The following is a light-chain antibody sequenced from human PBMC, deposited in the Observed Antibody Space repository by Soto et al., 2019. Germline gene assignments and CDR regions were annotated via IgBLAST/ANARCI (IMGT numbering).Light chain of an antibody. V-gene: IGKV1-33*01. CDR1: HYITSY. J-gene: IGKJ3*01. CDR3: QKCDYLPI. Sequence: DIQMTQSPSSLSASVGDRVTITCQASHYITSYLNWYQHKPGKAPKLLIYDASILEAGVTSRFSGSGSGTDFTFTIRSLQPEDVATYYCQKCDYLPIFGPGTTVDFK. CDR2: DAS.